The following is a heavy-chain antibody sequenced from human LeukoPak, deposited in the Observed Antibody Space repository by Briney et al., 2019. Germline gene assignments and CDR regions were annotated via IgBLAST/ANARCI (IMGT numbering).Heavy chain of an antibody. J-gene: IGHJ4*02. Sequence: GGSLRLSCAASGFTFSDYYMSWIRQAPGKGLEWVSYISSSGSTIYYADSVKGRFTISRDNAKNSLYLQMNSLRAEDTAVYYCARSQLRFLEWLPEYYFDYWGQGTLVTVSS. V-gene: IGHV3-11*01. CDR3: ARSQLRFLEWLPEYYFDY. CDR1: GFTFSDYY. CDR2: ISSSGSTI. D-gene: IGHD3-3*01.